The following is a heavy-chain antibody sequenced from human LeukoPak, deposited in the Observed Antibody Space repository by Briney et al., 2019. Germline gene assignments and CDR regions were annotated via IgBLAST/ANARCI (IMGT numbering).Heavy chain of an antibody. J-gene: IGHJ4*02. Sequence: KSGGSLRLSCAASGFTFDDYAMHWVRQAPGKGLEWVSGISWNSGSIGYADSVKGRFTISRGNAKNSLYLQMNSLRAEDMALYYCAKALYGGWELLTFDYWGQGTLVTVSS. CDR3: AKALYGGWELLTFDY. V-gene: IGHV3-9*03. CDR1: GFTFDDYA. D-gene: IGHD1-26*01. CDR2: ISWNSGSI.